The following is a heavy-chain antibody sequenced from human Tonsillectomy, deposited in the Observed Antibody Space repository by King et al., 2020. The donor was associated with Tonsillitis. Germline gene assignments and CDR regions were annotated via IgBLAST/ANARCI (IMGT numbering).Heavy chain of an antibody. CDR1: GFTFSNYC. CDR3: AKGPGTYWYFDL. CDR2: GSYDGSKK. J-gene: IGHJ2*01. Sequence: VQLVESGGGVLQPGRSLRLSLLASGFTFSNYCMPWVRQGPGKGLEWGAGGSYDGSKKYYADSVKGRLTISRDNSKNTLYLQVNSLRAEDTAVYYCAKGPGTYWYFDLWGRGTLVTVSS. V-gene: IGHV3-30*18.